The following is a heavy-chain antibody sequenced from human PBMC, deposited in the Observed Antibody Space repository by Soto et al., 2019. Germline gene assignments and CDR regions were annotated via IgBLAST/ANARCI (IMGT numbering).Heavy chain of an antibody. V-gene: IGHV1-8*01. Sequence: QVHLEQSGTEVKSPGASVKVSCKASGYNFVSYDINWVRQAAGQGLEWMGWMNGDRDNTGCAQKFQGSVTMTKDTSRDTAYMELSGLTSEDTAVYYCARRTIAHWYFDLWGRGTLVTVSS. J-gene: IGHJ2*01. CDR3: ARRTIAHWYFDL. CDR2: MNGDRDNT. CDR1: GYNFVSYD. D-gene: IGHD2-2*01.